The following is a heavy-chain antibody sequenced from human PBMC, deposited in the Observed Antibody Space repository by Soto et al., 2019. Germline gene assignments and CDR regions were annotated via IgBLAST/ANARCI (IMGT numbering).Heavy chain of an antibody. CDR2: IYYSGST. Sequence: QVQLQESGPGLVKPSETLSLTCTVSGGSISSYYWSWIRQPPGKGLEWIGYIYYSGSTNYNPPLNSRVTISVDTSKYQFSLKLSSVTAADTAVYYCARGKRSYYGGNLFDYWGQGTLVTVSS. CDR3: ARGKRSYYGGNLFDY. J-gene: IGHJ4*02. V-gene: IGHV4-59*01. CDR1: GGSISSYY. D-gene: IGHD4-17*01.